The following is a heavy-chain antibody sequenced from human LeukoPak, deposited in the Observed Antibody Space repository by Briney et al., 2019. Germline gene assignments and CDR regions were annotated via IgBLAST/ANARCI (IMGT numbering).Heavy chain of an antibody. D-gene: IGHD3-16*01. Sequence: GGSLRLSCAASGFTFSSYGMHWVRQAPGKGLEWVAFIRHDGSNKYYADSVNCRFTISRDNTKNTPHMQMNIMRAESTAVYYGAKGLHVSFDYWGQGTLVTVSS. J-gene: IGHJ4*02. CDR2: IRHDGSNK. V-gene: IGHV3-30*02. CDR3: AKGLHVSFDY. CDR1: GFTFSSYG.